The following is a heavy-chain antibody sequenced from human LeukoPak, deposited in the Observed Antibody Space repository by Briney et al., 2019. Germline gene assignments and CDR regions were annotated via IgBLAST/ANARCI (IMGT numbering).Heavy chain of an antibody. Sequence: GGSLRLSCAASGFTFTNHGMSWVRQAPGKGLEWVANIKEDGSDKNYVESLKGRFTISRDNAKNSLYLQMDSLRAEDTAVYYCARDAGYGYDRFDYWGQGTQVTVSS. CDR2: IKEDGSDK. CDR3: ARDAGYGYDRFDY. V-gene: IGHV3-7*01. J-gene: IGHJ4*02. D-gene: IGHD5-18*01. CDR1: GFTFTNHG.